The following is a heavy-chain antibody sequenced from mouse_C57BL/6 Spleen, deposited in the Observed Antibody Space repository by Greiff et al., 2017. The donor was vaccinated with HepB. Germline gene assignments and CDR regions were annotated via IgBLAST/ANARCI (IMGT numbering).Heavy chain of an antibody. CDR2: INPSTGGT. Sequence: VQLKQSGPELVKPGASVKISCKASGYSFTGYYMNWVKQSPEKSLEWIGEINPSTGGTTYNQKFKAKATLTVDKSSSTAYMQLKSLTSEDSAVYYCARSRSTTVVAMDYWGQGTSVTVSS. V-gene: IGHV1-42*01. CDR1: GYSFTGYY. J-gene: IGHJ4*01. CDR3: ARSRSTTVVAMDY. D-gene: IGHD1-1*01.